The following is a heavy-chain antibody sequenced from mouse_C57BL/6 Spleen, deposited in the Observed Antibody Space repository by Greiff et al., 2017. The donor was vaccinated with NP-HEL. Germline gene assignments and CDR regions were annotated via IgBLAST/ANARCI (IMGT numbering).Heavy chain of an antibody. J-gene: IGHJ2*01. CDR3: ARMARTIN. V-gene: IGHV5-6-3*01. Sequence: DVMLVESGGGLVQPGGSLKLSCAASGFTFSSYGMSWVRQTPDKRLELVATINSNGGSTYYPDSVKGRFTIYRDNAKNTLYLQMSSLKSEDTAMYYGARMARTINWGQGTTLTVSS. CDR2: INSNGGST. CDR1: GFTFSSYG.